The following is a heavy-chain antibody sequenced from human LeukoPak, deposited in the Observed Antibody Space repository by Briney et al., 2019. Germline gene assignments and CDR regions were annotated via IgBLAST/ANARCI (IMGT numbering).Heavy chain of an antibody. J-gene: IGHJ4*02. D-gene: IGHD3-22*01. CDR1: GYTFTSYG. V-gene: IGHV1-18*01. Sequence: GASVKVSCKASGYTFTSYGISWVRQAPGQGLEWMGWISAYNGNTNYAQKLQGRVTTTTDTSTSTAYMELRSLRSDDTAVYYCARDGVTYYDSSGVVDYWGQGTLVAVSS. CDR3: ARDGVTYYDSSGVVDY. CDR2: ISAYNGNT.